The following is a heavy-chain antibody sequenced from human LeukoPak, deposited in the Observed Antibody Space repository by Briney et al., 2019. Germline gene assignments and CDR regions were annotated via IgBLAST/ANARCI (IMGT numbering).Heavy chain of an antibody. CDR3: ARYNYDFWSGYSKWFDP. CDR2: IYHSGST. Sequence: SETLSLTCTVSGYSISSGTYWDWIRQPPGKGLEWIGTIYHSGSTNYNPSLKSRVTISVDTSKNQFSLKLSSVTAADAAVYYCARYNYDFWSGYSKWFDPWGQGTLVTVSS. D-gene: IGHD3-3*01. V-gene: IGHV4-38-2*02. CDR1: GYSISSGTY. J-gene: IGHJ5*02.